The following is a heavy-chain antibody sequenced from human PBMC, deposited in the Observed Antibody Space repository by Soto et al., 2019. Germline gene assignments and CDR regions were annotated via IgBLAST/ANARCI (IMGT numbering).Heavy chain of an antibody. CDR3: AKVRNENYYYYGMDV. CDR2: ISYDGSNK. J-gene: IGHJ6*02. D-gene: IGHD1-1*01. CDR1: GFTFSSYG. V-gene: IGHV3-30*18. Sequence: GGSLRLSCAASGFTFSSYGMHWVRQAPGKGLEWVAVISYDGSNKYYADSVKGRFTISRDNSKNTLYLQMNSLRAEDTAVYYCAKVRNENYYYYGMDVWGQGTTVTSP.